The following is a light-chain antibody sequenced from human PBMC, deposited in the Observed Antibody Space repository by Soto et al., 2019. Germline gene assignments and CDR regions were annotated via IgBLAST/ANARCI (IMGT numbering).Light chain of an antibody. Sequence: QSALTQPASVSGSPGQSSTISCTGTSSDVGTYPLVSWYQQHPGKAPKLVIYEVNKRPAGVSKRFSGSKSGDTASLTISGLQAEDEADYYCSSYAGPITFYVFGTGTKLTVL. CDR1: SSDVGTYPL. V-gene: IGLV2-23*02. J-gene: IGLJ1*01. CDR3: SSYAGPITFYV. CDR2: EVN.